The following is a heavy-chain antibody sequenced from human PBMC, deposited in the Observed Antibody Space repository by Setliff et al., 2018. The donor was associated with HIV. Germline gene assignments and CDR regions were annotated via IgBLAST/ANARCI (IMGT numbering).Heavy chain of an antibody. J-gene: IGHJ4*02. D-gene: IGHD6-13*01. Sequence: ASETLSLTCAVSGYSISSGYYWGWIRQPPGKGLEWIGSIYHSGSTYYNPSLKSRVTISVDTSKNQFSLKLSSVTAADTAVYYCARGSLYSSSSCFDYWGQGTLVTVSS. CDR2: IYHSGST. CDR1: GYSISSGYY. CDR3: ARGSLYSSSSCFDY. V-gene: IGHV4-38-2*01.